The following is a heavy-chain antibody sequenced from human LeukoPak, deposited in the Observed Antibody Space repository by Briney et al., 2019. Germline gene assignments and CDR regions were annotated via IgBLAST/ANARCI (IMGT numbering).Heavy chain of an antibody. CDR3: ARLKYCTNGVCYAGFDY. Sequence: SVKVSCKASGGTFSSYAISWVRQAPGQGLEWMGGIIPIFGTANYAQKFQGRVTITADESADTAYMELSSLRSEDTAVYYCARLKYCTNGVCYAGFDYWGQGTLVTVSS. CDR1: GGTFSSYA. D-gene: IGHD2-8*01. V-gene: IGHV1-69*13. J-gene: IGHJ4*02. CDR2: IIPIFGTA.